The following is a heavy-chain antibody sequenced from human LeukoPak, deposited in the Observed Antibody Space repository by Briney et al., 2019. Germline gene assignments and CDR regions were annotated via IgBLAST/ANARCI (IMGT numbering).Heavy chain of an antibody. J-gene: IGHJ6*04. Sequence: GGSLRLSCAASRFTFDDFAMHWVRQAPGRGLECVSYISSSGSTIYYADSVKGRFTISRDNAKNSLYLQMNSLRAEDTAVYYCAELGITMIGGVWGKGITVTISS. CDR1: RFTFDDFA. D-gene: IGHD3-10*02. V-gene: IGHV3-48*03. CDR2: ISSSGSTI. CDR3: AELGITMIGGV.